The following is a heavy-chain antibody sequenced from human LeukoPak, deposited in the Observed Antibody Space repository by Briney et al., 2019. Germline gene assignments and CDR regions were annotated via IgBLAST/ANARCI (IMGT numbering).Heavy chain of an antibody. V-gene: IGHV3-33*08. D-gene: IGHD6-13*01. J-gene: IGHJ4*02. CDR3: ASAAGPFDH. CDR2: IWSDGSNK. Sequence: GGSLRLSCAASGFTFSDYYMSWILQAPGKGLEWVAVIWSDGSNKYYADSVKGRFTISRDNSENTLYLQMNTLRADDTAVYFCASAAGPFDHWGQGTLVTVSS. CDR1: GFTFSDYY.